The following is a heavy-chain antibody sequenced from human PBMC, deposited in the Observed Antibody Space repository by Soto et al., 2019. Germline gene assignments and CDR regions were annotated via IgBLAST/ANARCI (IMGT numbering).Heavy chain of an antibody. CDR2: INHSGST. V-gene: IGHV4-34*01. CDR1: GGSFSGYY. J-gene: IGHJ1*01. CDR3: ARCKLGQWLVQVRWFAS. D-gene: IGHD6-19*01. Sequence: SETLSLTCAVNGGSFSGYYWIWIRQPPGKGLEWIGEINHSGSTNYNPSLKSRVTISVDTSKNQFSLKLSSVTAADTAVYYCARCKLGQWLVQVRWFASWGQGTLVTV.